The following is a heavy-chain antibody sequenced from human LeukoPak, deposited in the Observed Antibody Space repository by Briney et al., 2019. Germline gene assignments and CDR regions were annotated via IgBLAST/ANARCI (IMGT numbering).Heavy chain of an antibody. CDR1: GGSISSYY. Sequence: PSETLSLTCTVSGGSISSYYWSWIRQPPGKGLEWIGYIYYSGSTNYNPSLKSRVTISVDTSKNQFSLKLSSVTAADTAVYYCARSPLEWTQFDYWGQGTLVTVSS. V-gene: IGHV4-59*01. D-gene: IGHD3-3*01. J-gene: IGHJ4*02. CDR2: IYYSGST. CDR3: ARSPLEWTQFDY.